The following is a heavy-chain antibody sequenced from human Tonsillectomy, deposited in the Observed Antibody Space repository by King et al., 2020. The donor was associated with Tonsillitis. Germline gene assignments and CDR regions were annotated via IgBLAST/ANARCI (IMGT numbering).Heavy chain of an antibody. CDR2: IYYSGNT. J-gene: IGHJ5*02. D-gene: IGHD3-16*01. CDR3: ARLFYDSLWGPLNWFDP. V-gene: IGHV4-39*01. CDR1: GGSISSSDYY. Sequence: LQLQESGPGLVKPSETLSLTCTVSGGSISSSDYYWGWIRQPPGKGLEWIGSIYYSGNTYYNPSLKSRVPISVDTSKNQFPLKLNSVTAADTAVFYWARLFYDSLWGPLNWFDPWGRGTLVTVSS.